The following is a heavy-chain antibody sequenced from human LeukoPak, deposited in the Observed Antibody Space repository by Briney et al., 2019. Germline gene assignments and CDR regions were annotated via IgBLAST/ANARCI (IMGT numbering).Heavy chain of an antibody. D-gene: IGHD2-2*01. CDR2: IYHSGST. CDR1: GYSISSGYY. Sequence: PSETLSLTCTVSGYSISSGYYWGWIRQPPGKGLEWIGSIYHSGSTYYNPSLKSRVTISVDTSKNQFSLKLSSVTAADTAVYYCSSVVVVPAALVWDAFDIWGQGTMVTVSS. J-gene: IGHJ3*02. CDR3: SSVVVVPAALVWDAFDI. V-gene: IGHV4-38-2*02.